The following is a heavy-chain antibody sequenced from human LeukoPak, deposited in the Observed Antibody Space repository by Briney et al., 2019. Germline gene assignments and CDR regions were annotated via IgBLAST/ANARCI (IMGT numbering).Heavy chain of an antibody. CDR3: ARDPAYDSSGYYLYYYYGMDV. Sequence: GGSLRLSCAASGFTFSSYAMPWVRQAPGKGLEWVAVISYDGSNKYYADSVKGRFTISRDNSKNTLYLQMNSLRAEDTAVYYCARDPAYDSSGYYLYYYYGMDVWGQGTTVTVSS. D-gene: IGHD3-22*01. CDR1: GFTFSSYA. J-gene: IGHJ6*02. V-gene: IGHV3-30-3*01. CDR2: ISYDGSNK.